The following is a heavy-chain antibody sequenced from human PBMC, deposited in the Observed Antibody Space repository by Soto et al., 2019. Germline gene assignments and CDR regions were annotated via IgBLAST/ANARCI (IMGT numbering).Heavy chain of an antibody. D-gene: IGHD2-21*01. CDR3: ARGLHSLFDY. J-gene: IGHJ4*02. V-gene: IGHV3-33*01. CDR2: IWYDGNNK. Sequence: RVSLRLSCGASEFTFISDGIHWFRQAPGKGLEWVAVIWYDGNNKYYADSVKGRFTISRDNSNNTLYVQMTSLRAEDTAVYYCARGLHSLFDYWGQGTLVTVLL. CDR1: EFTFISDG.